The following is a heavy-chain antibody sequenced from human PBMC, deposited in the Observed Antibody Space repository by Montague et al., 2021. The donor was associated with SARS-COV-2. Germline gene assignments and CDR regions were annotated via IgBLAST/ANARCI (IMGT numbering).Heavy chain of an antibody. CDR2: IFLNGEQ. V-gene: IGHV2-26*01. J-gene: IGHJ4*02. D-gene: IGHD3-16*02. Sequence: PVLVKPTQTLTQTCTVSGFSRTNRLGVTWVRQPPGQALEWLGHIFLNGEQSVSTSLKTRLTVSRDTSTSHVVLSMTNVGPADTATYYCARIRTNPPLLYLGVWDYYFDFWGQGILVSVSS. CDR1: GFSRTNRLG. CDR3: ARIRTNPPLLYLGVWDYYFDF.